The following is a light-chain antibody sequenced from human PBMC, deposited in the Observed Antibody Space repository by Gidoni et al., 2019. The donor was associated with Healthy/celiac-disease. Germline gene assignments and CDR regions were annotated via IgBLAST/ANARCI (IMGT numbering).Light chain of an antibody. CDR1: QSISTY. J-gene: IGKJ2*01. Sequence: DIQMTQSPSSLSASVEDRVTITCRASQSISTYLNWYQQKPGKAPKLLISAASSLQSGVPSRFSGSGSGTDFTLTISSLQPEDFATYYCQQSYSTPPTFGQXTKLEIK. CDR2: AAS. CDR3: QQSYSTPPT. V-gene: IGKV1-39*01.